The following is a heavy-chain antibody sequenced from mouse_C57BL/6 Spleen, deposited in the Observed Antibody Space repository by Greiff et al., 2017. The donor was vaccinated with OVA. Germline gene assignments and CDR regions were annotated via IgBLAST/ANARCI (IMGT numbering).Heavy chain of an antibody. CDR2: ISSGSSTI. CDR3: ARGGNFYWYFDV. Sequence: EVKLVESGGGLVKPGGSLKLSCAASGFTFSDYGMHWVRQAPEKGLEWVAYISSGSSTIYYADTVKGRFTISRDNAKNTLFLQMTSLRSEDTAMYYCARGGNFYWYFDVWGTGTTVTVSS. D-gene: IGHD2-1*01. J-gene: IGHJ1*03. CDR1: GFTFSDYG. V-gene: IGHV5-17*01.